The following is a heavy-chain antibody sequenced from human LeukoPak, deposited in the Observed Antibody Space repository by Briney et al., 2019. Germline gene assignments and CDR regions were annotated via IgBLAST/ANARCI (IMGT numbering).Heavy chain of an antibody. Sequence: GRSLRLSCAASGFTFSSYGMHWVRQAPGKGLEWVAVISYDGSNKYYADSVKGRFTISRDNSKNTLYLQMDSLRAEDTVVYYCAKVGSLGAFDIWGQGAMVTVSS. J-gene: IGHJ3*02. V-gene: IGHV3-30*18. D-gene: IGHD7-27*01. CDR2: ISYDGSNK. CDR3: AKVGSLGAFDI. CDR1: GFTFSSYG.